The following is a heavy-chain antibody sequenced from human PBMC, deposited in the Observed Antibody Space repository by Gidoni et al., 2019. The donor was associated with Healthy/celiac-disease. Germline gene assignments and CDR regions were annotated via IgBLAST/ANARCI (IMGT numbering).Heavy chain of an antibody. J-gene: IGHJ4*02. Sequence: QVQLVQSGAEVKKPGSSVKVSCTASGGTFSSYAISWVRQAPGQGLEWMGRIIPILGIANYAQKFQGRVTITADKSTSTAYMELSSLRSEDTAVYYCARDRYGDPQGIDYWGQGTLVTVSS. CDR3: ARDRYGDPQGIDY. D-gene: IGHD4-17*01. CDR1: GGTFSSYA. V-gene: IGHV1-69*09. CDR2: IIPILGIA.